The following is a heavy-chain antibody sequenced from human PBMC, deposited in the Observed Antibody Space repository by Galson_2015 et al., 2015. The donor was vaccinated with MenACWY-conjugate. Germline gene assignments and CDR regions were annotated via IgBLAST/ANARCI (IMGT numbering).Heavy chain of an antibody. J-gene: IGHJ6*03. CDR3: ARVGTWIHQYFYYMDV. CDR2: ISKSGSPI. D-gene: IGHD5-18*01. CDR1: GFTFTGYD. Sequence: SLRLSCAASGFTFTGYDFNWVRQAPGKGLEWLSYISKSGSPIYYADSVKGRFTISRDNLKKSLFLEMNSLRAGDTGIYYCARVGTWIHQYFYYMDVWGKGTTVTVSS. V-gene: IGHV3-48*03.